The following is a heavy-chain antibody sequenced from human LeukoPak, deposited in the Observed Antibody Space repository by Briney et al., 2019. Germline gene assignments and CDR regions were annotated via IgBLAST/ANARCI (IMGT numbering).Heavy chain of an antibody. CDR3: GRVRYYDSSGYPFSSDF. V-gene: IGHV1-18*01. CDR2: ITAYT. CDR1: GYIFTKYG. D-gene: IGHD3-22*01. Sequence: ASVTVSCKASGYIFTKYGFTWVRQAPGQGLEWMGWITAYTSYAQKFQGRVTMTTDTSTSTAYMELRSLRSDDTAVYYCGRVRYYDSSGYPFSSDFWGQGTLVTVSS. J-gene: IGHJ4*02.